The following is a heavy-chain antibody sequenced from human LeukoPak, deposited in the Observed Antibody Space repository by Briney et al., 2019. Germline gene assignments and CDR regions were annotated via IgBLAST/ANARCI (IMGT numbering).Heavy chain of an antibody. CDR3: AKDPRYSYGYGLVDY. V-gene: IGHV3-23*01. CDR2: ISGSGGST. Sequence: GGSLRLSCAASGFTFSSYAMSWVRQAPGKGLEWVSAISGSGGSTYYADSVKGRFTISRDNSKNTLYLQVNSLRAEDTAVYYCAKDPRYSYGYGLVDYWGQGTLVTVSS. D-gene: IGHD5-18*01. CDR1: GFTFSSYA. J-gene: IGHJ4*02.